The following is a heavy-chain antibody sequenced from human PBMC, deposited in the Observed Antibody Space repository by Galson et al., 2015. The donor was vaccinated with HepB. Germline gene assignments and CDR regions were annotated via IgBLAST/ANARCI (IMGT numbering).Heavy chain of an antibody. CDR3: ARGGRGSSPPHSYFAY. J-gene: IGHJ4*02. V-gene: IGHV6-1*01. CDR1: GDSVSSNSAV. CDR2: TYYRSKWYN. Sequence: CAISGDSVSSNSAVWSWIRQSPSRGLEWLGRTYYRSKWYNDYAPSVKSRITINPDTSKNQFSLQLKYVTPEDTAVYFCARGGRGSSPPHSYFAYWGRGTLVTVSS. D-gene: IGHD1-26*01.